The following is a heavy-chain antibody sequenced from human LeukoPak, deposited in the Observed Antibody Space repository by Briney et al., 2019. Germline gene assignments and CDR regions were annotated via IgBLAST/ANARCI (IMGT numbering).Heavy chain of an antibody. D-gene: IGHD2-2*01. Sequence: TGGSLRLSCAASGFTFSSYAMSWVRQAPGKGLEWVSVISSSGGTTYYADSVKGRFTISRDNSKNTRYLQMNSLRAEDTAVYYCAKGTGRYCSSTSCSLGKMDYYYGMDVWGQGTTVTVSS. CDR2: ISSSGGTT. CDR1: GFTFSSYA. V-gene: IGHV3-23*01. J-gene: IGHJ6*02. CDR3: AKGTGRYCSSTSCSLGKMDYYYGMDV.